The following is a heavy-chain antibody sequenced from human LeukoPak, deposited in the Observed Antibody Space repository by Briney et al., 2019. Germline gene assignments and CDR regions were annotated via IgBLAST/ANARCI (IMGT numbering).Heavy chain of an antibody. J-gene: IGHJ4*02. D-gene: IGHD6-19*01. CDR3: AKARLREAVAGYFDY. V-gene: IGHV3-23*01. Sequence: PGGSLRLSCAASGFTFSSYAMSWVRQAPGKGLEWVSGISGSGNGTDFADSVKGRFTISRDNSKNTLYLQMNSLRAGDTAVYYCAKARLREAVAGYFDYWGQGTLVTVSS. CDR2: ISGSGNGT. CDR1: GFTFSSYA.